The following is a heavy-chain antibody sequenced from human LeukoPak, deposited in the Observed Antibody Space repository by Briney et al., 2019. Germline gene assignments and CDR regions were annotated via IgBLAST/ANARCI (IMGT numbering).Heavy chain of an antibody. V-gene: IGHV4-39*01. CDR3: ARQPYYGSGSYYDY. Sequence: SETLSLTCTVSGGSISSSSYYWGWIRQPPGKGLEWIRSIYYSGSTYYNPSLKSRVTISVDTSKNQFSLKLSSVTAADTAVYYCARQPYYGSGSYYDYWGQGTLVTVSS. CDR2: IYYSGST. J-gene: IGHJ4*02. D-gene: IGHD3-10*01. CDR1: GGSISSSSYY.